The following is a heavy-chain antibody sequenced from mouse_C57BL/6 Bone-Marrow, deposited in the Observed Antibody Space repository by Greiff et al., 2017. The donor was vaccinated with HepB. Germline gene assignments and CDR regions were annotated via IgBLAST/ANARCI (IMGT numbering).Heavy chain of an antibody. V-gene: IGHV14-1*01. CDR1: GFNIKDYY. D-gene: IGHD1-1*01. CDR2: IDPEDGDT. Sequence: VQLQQSGAELVRPGASVKLSCTASGFNIKDYYMHWVKQRPEQGLEWIGRIDPEDGDTEYAPKFQGKATMTADTSSNTAYLQLSSLTSEDTAVYYCTSPYYDGSSLYWGQGTLVTVSA. CDR3: TSPYYDGSSLY. J-gene: IGHJ3*01.